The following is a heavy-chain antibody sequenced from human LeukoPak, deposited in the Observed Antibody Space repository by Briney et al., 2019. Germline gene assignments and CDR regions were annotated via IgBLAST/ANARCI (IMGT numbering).Heavy chain of an antibody. J-gene: IGHJ4*02. CDR2: ISSDGSST. Sequence: PGGSLRLSCAASGFTFSSYWMHWVRQAPGKGLVWVSRISSDGSSTSYADSVKGRFTISRDNAKNTLYLQMNSLRAEDTAVYYCATITTVPYYFDYWGQGTLVTVSS. CDR3: ATITTVPYYFDY. CDR1: GFTFSSYW. D-gene: IGHD4-17*01. V-gene: IGHV3-74*01.